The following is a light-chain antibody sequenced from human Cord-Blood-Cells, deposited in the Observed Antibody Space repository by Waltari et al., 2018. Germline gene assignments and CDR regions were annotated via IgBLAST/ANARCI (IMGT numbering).Light chain of an antibody. Sequence: LSLSPGERATLSCRASQSVSSYLAWYQQKPGQAPRLLIYDASNRATGIPARFSGSGSGTDFTLTISSLEPEDFAVYYCQQRSNWPPLTFGGGTKVEIK. V-gene: IGKV3-11*01. CDR3: QQRSNWPPLT. CDR1: QSVSSY. J-gene: IGKJ4*01. CDR2: DAS.